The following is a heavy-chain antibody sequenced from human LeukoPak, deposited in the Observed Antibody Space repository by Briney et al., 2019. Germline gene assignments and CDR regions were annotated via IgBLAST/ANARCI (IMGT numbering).Heavy chain of an antibody. CDR1: GYPIGLDYY. Sequence: SETLSLTCKVSGYPIGLDYYWVWIRQAPGRGLQWIGGFHRGRIQYNSALKSRVTISIDSSKNQFSLRMWPVTAADTALYFCARAPSSYESGNGYPNLGWLDPWGQGALVTVSS. D-gene: IGHD5-24*01. V-gene: IGHV4-38-2*02. CDR3: ARAPSSYESGNGYPNLGWLDP. CDR2: FHRGRI. J-gene: IGHJ5*02.